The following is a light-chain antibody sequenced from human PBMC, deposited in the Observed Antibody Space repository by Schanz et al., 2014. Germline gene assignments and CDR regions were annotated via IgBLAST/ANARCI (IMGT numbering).Light chain of an antibody. Sequence: QSALTQPASVSGSPGQSITISCTGTSSDVGSYNLVSWYQQHPGKAPKLMIYEGTKRPSGVSNRFSASKSGNTASLTISRLQAEDEADYYCSSYATTNTLVFGGGTKLTV. CDR2: EGT. V-gene: IGLV2-14*02. CDR1: SSDVGSYNL. CDR3: SSYATTNTLV. J-gene: IGLJ2*01.